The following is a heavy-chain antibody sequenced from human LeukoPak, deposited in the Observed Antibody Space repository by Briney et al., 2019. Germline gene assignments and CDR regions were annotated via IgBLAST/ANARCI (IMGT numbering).Heavy chain of an antibody. J-gene: IGHJ6*02. V-gene: IGHV1-46*01. D-gene: IGHD3-10*01. CDR1: GYTFTSYG. CDR2: INPSGGST. CDR3: ARDRHGSGTYNYYGMDV. Sequence: GASVKVSCKASGYTFTSYGISWVRQAPGQGLEWMGIINPSGGSTTYAQKFQGRVTITRDTSTNTVYMEVSSLRSEDTAVYYCARDRHGSGTYNYYGMDVWGQGTTVTVSS.